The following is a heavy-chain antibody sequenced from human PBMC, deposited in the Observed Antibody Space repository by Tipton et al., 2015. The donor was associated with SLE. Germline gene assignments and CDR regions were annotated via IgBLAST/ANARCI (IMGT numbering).Heavy chain of an antibody. CDR1: GFTFSNYG. D-gene: IGHD2-15*01. CDR2: IRYDGSNK. CDR3: ARAGYCSGGSCYSDYYYYMDV. J-gene: IGHJ6*03. Sequence: SLRLSCAASGFTFSNYGMHWVRQAPGKGLEWVAFIRYDGSNKYYADSVKGRFTISRDNSKNTLYLQMNSLRADDTAVYYCARAGYCSGGSCYSDYYYYMDVWGKGTTVTVSS. V-gene: IGHV3-30*02.